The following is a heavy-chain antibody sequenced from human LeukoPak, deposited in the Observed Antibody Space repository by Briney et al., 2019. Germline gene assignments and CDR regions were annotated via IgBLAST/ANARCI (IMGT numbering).Heavy chain of an antibody. CDR2: ISGSGGST. CDR3: AKDPEWELPFGMDV. CDR1: GFTFSSYA. J-gene: IGHJ6*02. Sequence: QPGGSLRLSCAASGFTFSSYAMSWVRQAPGKGLEWVSAISGSGGSTYYADSVKGRFTISRDNSKNTLYPQMNSLRAEDTAVYYCAKDPEWELPFGMDVWGQGTTVTVS. D-gene: IGHD1-26*01. V-gene: IGHV3-23*01.